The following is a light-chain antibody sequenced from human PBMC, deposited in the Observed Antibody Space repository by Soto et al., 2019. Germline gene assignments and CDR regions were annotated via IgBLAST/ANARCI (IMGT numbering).Light chain of an antibody. V-gene: IGKV3-15*01. CDR3: QQYNKWPGT. Sequence: EIASTQSPCTLSLTPGETATLSCRASQSVRNTYLARYQQKPGQAPWLLIYGASTRASGIPARFSGSGSGTEFTLTISSLQSEDFAVYYCQQYNKWPGTFGQGTNVDIK. CDR1: QSVRNTY. J-gene: IGKJ1*01. CDR2: GAS.